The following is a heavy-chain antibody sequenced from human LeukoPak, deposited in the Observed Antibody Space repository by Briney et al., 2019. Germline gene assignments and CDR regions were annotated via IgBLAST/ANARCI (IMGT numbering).Heavy chain of an antibody. CDR2: IYYSGST. D-gene: IGHD4-11*01. Sequence: SETLSLTCTVSGGSISSYYWSWIRQPPGKGLEWIGYIYYSGSTNYNPSLKSRVTISVDTSKNQFSLKLNSVTAADTAVYYCARLAVTTESYYYYGMDVWGQGTTVTVSS. V-gene: IGHV4-59*08. CDR3: ARLAVTTESYYYYGMDV. J-gene: IGHJ6*02. CDR1: GGSISSYY.